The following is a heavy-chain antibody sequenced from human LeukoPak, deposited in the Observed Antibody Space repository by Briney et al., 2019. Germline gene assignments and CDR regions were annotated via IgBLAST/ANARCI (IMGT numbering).Heavy chain of an antibody. CDR1: GGSISSGDYY. D-gene: IGHD5-18*01. CDR3: ARARGRRGYSYGYFGY. J-gene: IGHJ4*02. V-gene: IGHV4-30-4*01. CDR2: IYYSGST. Sequence: SGTLSLTCTVSGGSISSGDYYWSWIRQPPGKGLEWIGYIYYSGSTYYNPSLKSRVTISVDTSKNQFSLKLSSVTAADTAVYYCARARGRRGYSYGYFGYWGQGTLVTVSS.